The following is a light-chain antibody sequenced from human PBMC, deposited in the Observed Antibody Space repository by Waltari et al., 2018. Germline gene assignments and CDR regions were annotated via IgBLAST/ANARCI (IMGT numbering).Light chain of an antibody. CDR1: SSDVGGYNY. Sequence: QSALTQPRSVSGSPGQSVTISCTGTSSDVGGYNYVSWYQPHPGKAPKLIIYDVTKRPSGVPDRFSASKSDNTASLTISGLQAEDEADYYCCSYAGSITFWVFGGGTKLTVL. V-gene: IGLV2-11*01. CDR2: DVT. J-gene: IGLJ3*02. CDR3: CSYAGSITFWV.